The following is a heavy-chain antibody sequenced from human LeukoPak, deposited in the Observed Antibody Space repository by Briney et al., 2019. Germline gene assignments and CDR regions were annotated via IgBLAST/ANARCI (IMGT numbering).Heavy chain of an antibody. Sequence: TSETLSLTCAVSGGSITSSNWWSWVRQPPGKGLEWIGYIYYSGSTNYNPSLKSRVTISVDTSKNQFSLKLSSVTAEDTAVYYCARHRSSTYSSGWYDAFDIWGQGTLVTVSS. D-gene: IGHD6-19*01. V-gene: IGHV4-4*02. CDR1: GGSITSSNW. J-gene: IGHJ3*02. CDR2: IYYSGST. CDR3: ARHRSSTYSSGWYDAFDI.